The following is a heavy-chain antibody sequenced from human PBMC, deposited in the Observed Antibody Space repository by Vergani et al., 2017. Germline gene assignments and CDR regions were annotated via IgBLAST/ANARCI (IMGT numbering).Heavy chain of an antibody. CDR2: ISGNNDDV. J-gene: IGHJ3*01. V-gene: IGHV3-21*01. CDR1: GFTFSHYS. Sequence: EVQMVESGGGLVKPGGSLRLSCVASGFTFSHYSMNWVRQAPGKGLEWVSSISGNNDDVYYADSVKGRFTIARYNAKNSLYLDMISLRSEEPAVYYCVRDVRVSRTWGQGTLVAVSS. CDR3: VRDVRVSRT.